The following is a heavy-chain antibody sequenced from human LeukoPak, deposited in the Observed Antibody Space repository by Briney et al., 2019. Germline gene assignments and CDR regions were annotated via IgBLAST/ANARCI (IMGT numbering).Heavy chain of an antibody. CDR1: GYTFTSYG. J-gene: IGHJ5*02. Sequence: ASVKVSCKASGYTFTSYGISWVRQAPGQGLEWMGWISAYSGNTNYAQKLQGRVTMTTDTSTSTAYMELRSLRSDDTAVYYCARVHSSSWRREPRWFDPWGQGTLVTVSS. CDR2: ISAYSGNT. D-gene: IGHD6-13*01. V-gene: IGHV1-18*01. CDR3: ARVHSSSWRREPRWFDP.